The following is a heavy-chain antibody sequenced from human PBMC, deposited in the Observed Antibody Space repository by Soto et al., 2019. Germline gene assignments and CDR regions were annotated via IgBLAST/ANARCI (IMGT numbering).Heavy chain of an antibody. CDR2: ISYDGSNK. D-gene: IGHD3-22*01. J-gene: IGHJ4*02. V-gene: IGHV3-30-3*01. Sequence: GGSLRLSCAASGFTFSSYAMHWVRQAPGKGLEWVAVISYDGSNKYYADSVKGRFTISRDNSKNTLYLQMSSLRAEDTAVYYCARDRPIVVVTEYYFDYWGQGTLVSVSS. CDR1: GFTFSSYA. CDR3: ARDRPIVVVTEYYFDY.